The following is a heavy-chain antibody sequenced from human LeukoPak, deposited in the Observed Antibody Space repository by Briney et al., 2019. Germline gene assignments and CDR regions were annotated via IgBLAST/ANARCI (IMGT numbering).Heavy chain of an antibody. CDR2: IYYSGST. CDR1: GDSINDYY. J-gene: IGHJ3*02. V-gene: IGHV4-59*08. Sequence: SETLSLTCTVSGDSINDYYWSWIRQPPGNRLEWIGWIYYSGSTMYSPSLESRVTISLDTSRTQFSLDLNSVTAADTAVYYCARHAGFGSGYYHDAFDIWGQGSMVVVSS. D-gene: IGHD3-22*01. CDR3: ARHAGFGSGYYHDAFDI.